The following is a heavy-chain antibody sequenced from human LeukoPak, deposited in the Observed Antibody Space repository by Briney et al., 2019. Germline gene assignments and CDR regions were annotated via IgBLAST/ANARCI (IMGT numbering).Heavy chain of an antibody. J-gene: IGHJ4*02. Sequence: SETLSLTCTVSGGSISTYYWSWIRQPPGKGLEWIGYIYYSGSTKYNPSLKSRVTISLDTSKNQFSLNLSSVTAADTAVYYCARVAAAAGFSDYWGQGTLVTVSS. CDR3: ARVAAAAGFSDY. D-gene: IGHD6-13*01. CDR1: GGSISTYY. V-gene: IGHV4-59*01. CDR2: IYYSGST.